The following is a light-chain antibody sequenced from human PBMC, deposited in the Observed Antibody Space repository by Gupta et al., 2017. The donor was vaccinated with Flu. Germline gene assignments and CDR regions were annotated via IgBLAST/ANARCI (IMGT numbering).Light chain of an antibody. Sequence: GTVTLTSAYSTGAVTNGQLPNWNQQKPGQVPRQLIYSTNDRHSWTPARFSGSLFGGKADMTVSHVQHEDEADYYCLLYYSNVGVFGGGTKLTVL. CDR1: TGAVTNGQL. V-gene: IGLV7-43*01. CDR3: LLYYSNVGV. J-gene: IGLJ3*02. CDR2: STN.